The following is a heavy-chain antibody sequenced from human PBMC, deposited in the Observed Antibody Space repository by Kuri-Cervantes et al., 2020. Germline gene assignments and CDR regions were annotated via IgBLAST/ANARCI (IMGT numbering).Heavy chain of an antibody. CDR2: IVVGSGNT. D-gene: IGHD5-12*01. J-gene: IGHJ4*02. CDR3: AKDQTPYSGYEAFDY. CDR1: GFTFTSSA. V-gene: IGHV1-58*01. Sequence: SVKVSCKASGFTFTSSAVQWVRQARGQRLEWIGWIVVGSGNTNYAQKLQGRVTITADESTSTAYMELSSLRSEDTALYYCAKDQTPYSGYEAFDYWGQGTRGTGSS.